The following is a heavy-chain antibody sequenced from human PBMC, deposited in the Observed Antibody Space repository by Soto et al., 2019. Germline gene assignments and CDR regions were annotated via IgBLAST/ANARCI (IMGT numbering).Heavy chain of an antibody. CDR1: GFTFSNAW. V-gene: IGHV3-15*01. Sequence: GGSLRLSCAASGFTFSNAWMSWVRQAPGKGLEWVGRIKSKTDGGTTDYAAPVKGRFTISRDDSKNTLYLQMNSLKTEDTAVYYCTSIALNYDRINVLFDYWGQGTLVTVSS. CDR3: TSIALNYDRINVLFDY. J-gene: IGHJ4*02. D-gene: IGHD3-22*01. CDR2: IKSKTDGGTT.